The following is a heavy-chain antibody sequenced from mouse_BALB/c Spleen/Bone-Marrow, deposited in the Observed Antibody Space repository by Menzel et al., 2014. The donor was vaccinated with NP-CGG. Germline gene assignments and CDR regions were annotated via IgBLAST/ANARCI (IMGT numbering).Heavy chain of an antibody. CDR3: ARSDGYYPYYYAMDY. J-gene: IGHJ4*01. CDR2: INPSNGRT. D-gene: IGHD2-3*01. V-gene: IGHV1S81*02. CDR1: GYTFTSYW. Sequence: QVQLQQSGAELVKPGASVKLSCKASGYTFTSYWMHWVKQRPGQGLEWIGGINPSNGRTNYNEKFKSKATLTVDKSSSTAYMQLSSLTSEDSAVYYCARSDGYYPYYYAMDYWGQGTSVTVSS.